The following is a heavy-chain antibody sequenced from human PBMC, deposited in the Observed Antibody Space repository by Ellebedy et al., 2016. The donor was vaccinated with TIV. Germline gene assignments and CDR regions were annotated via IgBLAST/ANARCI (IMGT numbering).Heavy chain of an antibody. J-gene: IGHJ4*02. CDR1: GFTFSTYA. Sequence: GESLKISCVVSGFTFSTYAMRWFRQAPGKGLEWVSALTTGGVTFYADSVKGRFTISRDNSRDTMYLQMNSLRPEDTAVYYCVPLGDWESPPVDHWGRGTLLTVSS. CDR2: LTTGGVT. D-gene: IGHD3-10*01. V-gene: IGHV3-23*01. CDR3: VPLGDWESPPVDH.